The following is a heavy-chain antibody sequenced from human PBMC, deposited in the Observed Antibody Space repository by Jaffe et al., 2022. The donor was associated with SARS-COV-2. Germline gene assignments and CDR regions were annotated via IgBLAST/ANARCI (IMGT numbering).Heavy chain of an antibody. V-gene: IGHV4-34*01. CDR1: GGSFSGYY. Sequence: QVQLQQWGAGLLKPSETLSLTCAVYGGSFSGYYWSWIRQPPGKGLEWIGEINHSGSTNYNPSLKSRVTISVDTSKNQFSLKLSSVTAADTAVYYCARESGWATMVRGVFDPWGQGTLVTVSS. J-gene: IGHJ5*02. CDR3: ARESGWATMVRGVFDP. CDR2: INHSGST. D-gene: IGHD3-10*01.